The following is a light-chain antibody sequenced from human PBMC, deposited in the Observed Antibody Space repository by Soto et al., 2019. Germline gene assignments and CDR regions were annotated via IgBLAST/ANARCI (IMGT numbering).Light chain of an antibody. CDR3: SSYTRDNVV. CDR1: SSDVGSYNY. J-gene: IGLJ2*01. V-gene: IGLV2-14*01. Sequence: QSVLTQPASVSGSPGQSITISCTGTSSDVGSYNYVSWYQQRPRQAPKLIIFDVSNRPSGISNRFSGFKSGNTASLTISGLQAEDEADYHCSSYTRDNVVFGGGTKLTVL. CDR2: DVS.